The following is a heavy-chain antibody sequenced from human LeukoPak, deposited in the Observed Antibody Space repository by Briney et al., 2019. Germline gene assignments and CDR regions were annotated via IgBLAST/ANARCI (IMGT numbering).Heavy chain of an antibody. V-gene: IGHV3-21*01. CDR3: ARSRYSGSYLGSFDC. Sequence: GGSLRLSCAAAGFTFSDYSMNWVRQAPGKGLEWVSSITSSSRYIYYADSVKGRFTISRDDARSSLYLQMNSLRVEDTAVYYCARSRYSGSYLGSFDCWGQGTLVTVSS. CDR2: ITSSSRYI. CDR1: GFTFSDYS. J-gene: IGHJ4*02. D-gene: IGHD1-26*01.